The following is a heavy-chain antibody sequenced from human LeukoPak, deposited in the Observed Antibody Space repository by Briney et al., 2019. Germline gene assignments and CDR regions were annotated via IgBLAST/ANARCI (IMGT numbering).Heavy chain of an antibody. Sequence: PSETLSLTCTVFGAPFSDYYWNWIRQPPGKGLEWIGEIHPSGSTSYNPALQSRVTMSVDTSKNQFSLKLNSVTAADTAVYYCARGPDTAKQGYWGQGTLVTVSS. D-gene: IGHD5-18*01. V-gene: IGHV4-34*01. CDR3: ARGPDTAKQGY. CDR1: GAPFSDYY. CDR2: IHPSGST. J-gene: IGHJ4*02.